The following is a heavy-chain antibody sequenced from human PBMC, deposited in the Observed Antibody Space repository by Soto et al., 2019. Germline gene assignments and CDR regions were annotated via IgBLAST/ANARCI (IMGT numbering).Heavy chain of an antibody. V-gene: IGHV3-30*18. CDR2: ISYDGSDK. J-gene: IGHJ4*01. Sequence: QVQLVESGGGVVQPGRSLRLSCAASGFTFSSYGVHWVRQAPGKGLEWVAIISYDGSDKYYADSVKGRFTISRDNSKNTVYLQMNSLRAEDTAVYYCAKGLLWFGEYLSSFDYWGHGTLVTVSS. D-gene: IGHD3-10*01. CDR3: AKGLLWFGEYLSSFDY. CDR1: GFTFSSYG.